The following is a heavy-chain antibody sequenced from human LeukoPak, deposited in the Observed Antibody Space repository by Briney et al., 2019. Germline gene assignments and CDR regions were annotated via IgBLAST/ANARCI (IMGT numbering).Heavy chain of an antibody. Sequence: PSETLSLTCTVSGGSISSYYWSWIRQPPGKGLEWIGYIYYSGSTNYNPSLKSRVTISVDTSMNQFSLKLSSVTAADTAVYYCARVPVDYGGTYGMDVWGQGTTVTVSS. D-gene: IGHD4-23*01. J-gene: IGHJ6*02. CDR2: IYYSGST. CDR1: GGSISSYY. V-gene: IGHV4-59*01. CDR3: ARVPVDYGGTYGMDV.